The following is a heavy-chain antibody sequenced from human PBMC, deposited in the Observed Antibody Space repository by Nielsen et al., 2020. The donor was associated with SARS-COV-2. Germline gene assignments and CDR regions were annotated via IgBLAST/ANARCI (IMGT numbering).Heavy chain of an antibody. CDR1: GYSFTSYW. V-gene: IGHV5-10-1*01. CDR2: IDPSDSYT. Sequence: GESLKISCKGSGYSFTSYWTSWVRQMPGKGLEWMGRIDPSDSYTNYSPSFQGHVTISADKSISTAYLQWGSLKASDTAMYYCARDDYYYMDVWGKGTTVTVSS. J-gene: IGHJ6*03. CDR3: ARDDYYYMDV.